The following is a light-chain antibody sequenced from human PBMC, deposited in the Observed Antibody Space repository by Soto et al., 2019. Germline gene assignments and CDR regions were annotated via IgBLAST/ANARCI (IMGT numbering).Light chain of an antibody. CDR3: QQYGSSSYT. V-gene: IGKV3-20*01. CDR1: QSVSSSY. J-gene: IGKJ2*01. CDR2: GAS. Sequence: IVLTQSPGTLSLSPGERATLSCRASQSVSSSYLAWYQQKPGQAPRLLIYGASSRATGIPDRFSGSGSGTEFTLTISRLEPEDFAVYYCQQYGSSSYTFGQGTKLEIK.